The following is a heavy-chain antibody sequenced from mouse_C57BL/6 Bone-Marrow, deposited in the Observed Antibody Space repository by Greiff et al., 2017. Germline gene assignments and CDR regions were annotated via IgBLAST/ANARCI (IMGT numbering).Heavy chain of an antibody. CDR3: TRGSSDAWFAY. V-gene: IGHV6-6*01. CDR2: IRNKANNHAT. Sequence: EVKLVESGGGLVQPGGSMKLSCAASGFTFTDAWMDWVRQSPEQGLEWVAEIRNKANNHATYYAESVKGRFTISSDDSKSSVYLQMNSLRAEDTGIYYCTRGSSDAWFAYWGQGTLVTVSA. CDR1: GFTFTDAW. J-gene: IGHJ3*01. D-gene: IGHD3-2*02.